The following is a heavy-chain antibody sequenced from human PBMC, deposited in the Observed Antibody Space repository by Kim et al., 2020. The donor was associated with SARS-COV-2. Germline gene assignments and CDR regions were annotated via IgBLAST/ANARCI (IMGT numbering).Heavy chain of an antibody. J-gene: IGHJ4*02. Sequence: GGSLRLSCAASGFTFSSYGMPWVRQAPGKGLAWVAVISYDGSNKYYADSVKGRFTISRDNSKNTLYLQMNSLRAEDTAVYYCAKEGRNIVVVTAILWDWGQGTLVTVSS. CDR2: ISYDGSNK. D-gene: IGHD2-21*02. V-gene: IGHV3-30*18. CDR3: AKEGRNIVVVTAILWD. CDR1: GFTFSSYG.